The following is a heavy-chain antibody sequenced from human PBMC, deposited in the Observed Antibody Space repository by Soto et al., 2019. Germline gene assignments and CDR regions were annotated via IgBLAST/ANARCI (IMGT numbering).Heavy chain of an antibody. CDR1: GRSISPFY. Sequence: SETLSLTCSVSGRSISPFYWSWIRQPPGKGLEWIGSISYSGTTNYNPSLRSRVTMSVDTSKNHFSLKLTSVTAADTAVYYCAAVGGYYGDYPNFDYWGRGTLVTVSS. CDR3: AAVGGYYGDYPNFDY. J-gene: IGHJ4*02. V-gene: IGHV4-59*01. CDR2: ISYSGTT. D-gene: IGHD4-17*01.